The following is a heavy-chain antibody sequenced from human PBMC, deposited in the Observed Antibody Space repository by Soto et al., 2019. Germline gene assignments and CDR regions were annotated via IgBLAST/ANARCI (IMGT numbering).Heavy chain of an antibody. D-gene: IGHD2-2*01. V-gene: IGHV3-23*01. CDR2: IGTSAST. Sequence: DVRLLESGGGLVQPGGSLRLSCAASGFTFSSYSMSWVRQAPGKGLEWVSTIGTSASTYYGDSVRGRFTISRDNSRNTLYLQMNSLRAEETSVYYCAALSRYCTSSNCDWGQGTLVTVSS. J-gene: IGHJ4*02. CDR1: GFTFSSYS. CDR3: AALSRYCTSSNCD.